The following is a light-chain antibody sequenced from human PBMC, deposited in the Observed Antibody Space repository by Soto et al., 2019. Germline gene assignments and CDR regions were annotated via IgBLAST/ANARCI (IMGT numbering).Light chain of an antibody. V-gene: IGLV4-69*01. CDR1: SGHSSYA. CDR2: LNSDGSH. Sequence: QLVLTQSPSASASLGASVKLTCTLSSGHSSYAIAWHQQQPDKGPRYLMKLNSDGSHSKGDGLPDRFSGSSSGAERYLTISRLQSEDEADYYCQTWGTGIVVFGGGTQLTVL. J-gene: IGLJ2*01. CDR3: QTWGTGIVV.